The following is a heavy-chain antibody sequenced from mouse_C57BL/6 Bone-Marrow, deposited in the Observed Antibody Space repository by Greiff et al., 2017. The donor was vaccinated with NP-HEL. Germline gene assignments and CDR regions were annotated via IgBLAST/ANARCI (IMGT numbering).Heavy chain of an antibody. J-gene: IGHJ2*01. CDR1: GYTFTSYW. CDR2: IDPSDSYT. CDR3: ARSGAYYSNYRFDY. Sequence: QVQLQQPGAELVKPGASVKLSCKASGYTFTSYWMQWVKQRPGQGLEWIGEIDPSDSYTNYNQKFKGKATLTVDTSSSTAYMQLSSLTSEDSAVYYCARSGAYYSNYRFDYWGQGTTLTVSS. V-gene: IGHV1-50*01. D-gene: IGHD2-5*01.